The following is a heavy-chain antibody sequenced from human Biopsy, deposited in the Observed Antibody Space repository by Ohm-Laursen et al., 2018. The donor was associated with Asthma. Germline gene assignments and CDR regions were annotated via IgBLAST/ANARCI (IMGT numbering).Heavy chain of an antibody. CDR1: GYTFTSYG. Sequence: ASVKVSCKASGYTFTSYGISWVRQAPGQGLEWMGWISAYNGNTNYAQKLQGRVTMTTDTSTSSAYMELRSLRSDDTAVYYCAREAYDILTGYYGGDGMDVWGQGTTVTVSS. J-gene: IGHJ6*02. CDR3: AREAYDILTGYYGGDGMDV. D-gene: IGHD3-9*01. CDR2: ISAYNGNT. V-gene: IGHV1-18*04.